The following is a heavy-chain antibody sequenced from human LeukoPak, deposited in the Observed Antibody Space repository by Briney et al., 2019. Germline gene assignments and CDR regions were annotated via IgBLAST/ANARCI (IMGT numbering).Heavy chain of an antibody. J-gene: IGHJ4*02. Sequence: ASVKVSCKASGYTFTGHFIFWVRQSPGQRLALVASIYPNNGDTYYVPKFQGRVTVTSDTSISTAYMDISGLRSDDTAFYYCSREASCDTTSCPQDYWGQGTLVTVSS. CDR3: SREASCDTTSCPQDY. V-gene: IGHV1-2*02. D-gene: IGHD2-2*01. CDR1: GYTFTGHF. CDR2: IYPNNGDT.